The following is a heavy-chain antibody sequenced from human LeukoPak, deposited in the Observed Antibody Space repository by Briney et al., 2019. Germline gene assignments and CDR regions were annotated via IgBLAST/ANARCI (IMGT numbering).Heavy chain of an antibody. Sequence: WVSSISSSSSYISYADSVKGRFTISRDNANNSLYLQMDSLRAEDTAVYYCAKDVRSDYFDYWGQGTLVTVSS. CDR3: AKDVRSDYFDY. J-gene: IGHJ4*02. CDR2: ISSSSSYI. V-gene: IGHV3-21*01.